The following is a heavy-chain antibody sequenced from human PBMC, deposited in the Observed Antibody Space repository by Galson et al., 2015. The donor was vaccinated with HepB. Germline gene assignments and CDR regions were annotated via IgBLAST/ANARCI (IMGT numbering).Heavy chain of an antibody. V-gene: IGHV1-46*01. CDR1: GYTFTSYD. Sequence: SVKVSCKASGYTFTSYDINWVRQATGQGLEWMGIINPSGGSTSYAQKFQGRVTMTRDTSTSTVYMELSSLRSEDTAVYYCARERETVGAIDYWGQGTLVTVSS. D-gene: IGHD1-26*01. CDR2: INPSGGST. CDR3: ARERETVGAIDY. J-gene: IGHJ4*02.